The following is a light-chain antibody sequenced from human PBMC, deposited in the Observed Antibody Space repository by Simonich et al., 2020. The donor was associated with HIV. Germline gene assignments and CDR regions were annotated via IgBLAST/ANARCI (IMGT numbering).Light chain of an antibody. V-gene: IGKV3-15*01. CDR3: QQYNNWPLT. J-gene: IGKJ3*01. CDR2: GAS. Sequence: EIVMTQSAATLSVSPGERATLSCRASKSVSSNLAWYQQKPGQAPRLLIFGASTRATGIPARFSGSGSWTEFTLTISSMQSEDFAFYYCQQYNNWPLTFGPGTKVDIK. CDR1: KSVSSN.